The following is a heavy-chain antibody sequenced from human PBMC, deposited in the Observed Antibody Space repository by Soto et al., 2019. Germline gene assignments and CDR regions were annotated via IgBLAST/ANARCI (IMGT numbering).Heavy chain of an antibody. CDR2: IYYSGNT. J-gene: IGHJ4*02. V-gene: IGHV4-30-4*01. D-gene: IGHD3-16*01. CDR3: AREGGESSDGLYYFDS. Sequence: KTSETLSLTCTVSGGSTSSDNYWSWIRQPPGKGLEWIGHIYYSGNTDYNPSLKGRLAISIDTSKNQFSLKLSSVTAADTAVYFCAREGGESSDGLYYFDSWGQGSLVTVSS. CDR1: GGSTSSDNY.